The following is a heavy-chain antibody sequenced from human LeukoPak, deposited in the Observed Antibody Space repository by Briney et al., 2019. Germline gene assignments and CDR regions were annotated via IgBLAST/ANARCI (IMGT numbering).Heavy chain of an antibody. CDR2: ISGSGTNP. Sequence: GGSLRLSCAASGFIFSSYAMSWVRQAPGKGLEWVSAISGSGTNPYYADSVRGRFTISRDNFKNTLYLQMNSLRAEDTAVYYCARDLPRAFDIWGPGTMVTVSS. J-gene: IGHJ3*02. CDR1: GFIFSSYA. V-gene: IGHV3-23*01. CDR3: ARDLPRAFDI.